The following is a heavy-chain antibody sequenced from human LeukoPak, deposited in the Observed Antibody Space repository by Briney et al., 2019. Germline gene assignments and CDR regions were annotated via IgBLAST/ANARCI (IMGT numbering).Heavy chain of an antibody. D-gene: IGHD4-17*01. Sequence: PSETLSLTCTVSGGSISSYYWSWIRQPPGKGLEWIGYIYYSGSTSYNPSLKSRVTISVDTSKNQFSLKLSSVTAADTAVYYCARGRDYGDYNDYWGQGTLVTVSS. J-gene: IGHJ4*02. V-gene: IGHV4-59*12. CDR3: ARGRDYGDYNDY. CDR1: GGSISSYY. CDR2: IYYSGST.